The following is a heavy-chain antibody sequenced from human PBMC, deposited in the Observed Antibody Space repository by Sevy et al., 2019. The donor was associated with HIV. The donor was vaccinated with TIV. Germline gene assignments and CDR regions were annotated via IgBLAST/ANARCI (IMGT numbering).Heavy chain of an antibody. J-gene: IGHJ4*02. Sequence: GGSLRLSCAASGFTVSSNYMRWVRQAPGKGLEWVSVIYSGGSTYYADSVKGRFTISRDNSKNTLYLQMNSLRAEDTAVYYCARDLSNYYGSGSYPYYFDYWGQGTLVTVSS. V-gene: IGHV3-53*01. D-gene: IGHD3-10*01. CDR3: ARDLSNYYGSGSYPYYFDY. CDR2: IYSGGST. CDR1: GFTVSSNY.